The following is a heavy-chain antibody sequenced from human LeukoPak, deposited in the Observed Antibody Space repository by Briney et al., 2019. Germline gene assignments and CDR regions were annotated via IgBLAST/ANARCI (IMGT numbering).Heavy chain of an antibody. CDR1: GGSFSGYY. CDR2: INHSGST. CDR3: AGGIAAAGRYGY. D-gene: IGHD6-13*01. Sequence: PSETLSLTCAVYGGSFSGYYWSWIRQPPGKGLEWIGEINHSGSTNYNPSLKSRVTISVDTSKNQFSLKLSSVAAADTAVYYCAGGIAAAGRYGYWGQGTLVTVSS. J-gene: IGHJ4*02. V-gene: IGHV4-34*01.